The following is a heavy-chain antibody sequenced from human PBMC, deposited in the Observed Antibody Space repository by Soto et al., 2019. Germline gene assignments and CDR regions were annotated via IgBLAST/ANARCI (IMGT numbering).Heavy chain of an antibody. V-gene: IGHV3-9*01. Sequence: GGSLRLSCAASGFTFDDYAMHWVRQAPGKGLEWVSGISWNSGSIGYADSVKGRFTISRGNAKNSLYLQMNSLRAEDTALYYCAKDNGYSYGAIWYFDLWGRGTLVTVSS. CDR1: GFTFDDYA. J-gene: IGHJ2*01. CDR3: AKDNGYSYGAIWYFDL. D-gene: IGHD5-18*01. CDR2: ISWNSGSI.